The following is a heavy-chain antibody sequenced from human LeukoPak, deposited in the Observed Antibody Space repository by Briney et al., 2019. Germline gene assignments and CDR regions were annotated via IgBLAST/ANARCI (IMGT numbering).Heavy chain of an antibody. Sequence: GESLKISCKGSGYSFTTHWIGWVRQMPGKGLEWMGIIYPDDSNTRYSPSFQGQVTISADKSISTAYLQWSSLKASDTAMYYCARRKIGYCSSTSCYTPYASDIWGQGTMVTVSS. V-gene: IGHV5-51*01. CDR3: ARRKIGYCSSTSCYTPYASDI. CDR1: GYSFTTHW. D-gene: IGHD2-2*03. CDR2: IYPDDSNT. J-gene: IGHJ3*02.